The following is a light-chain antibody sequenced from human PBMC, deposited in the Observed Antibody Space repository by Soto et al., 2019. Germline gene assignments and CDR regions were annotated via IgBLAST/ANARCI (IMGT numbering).Light chain of an antibody. J-gene: IGKJ5*01. CDR2: GAS. V-gene: IGKV3D-7*01. Sequence: EIGMRQYPDTLSLSAGEGATVSCRAIQSVSSSYLAWYQQKPGQAPRLLIYGASTRATGIPARFSGSGSGTEFTLTISSLQSEDFAVYYCQQDNTLPPIPFGDGTRLEIK. CDR3: QQDNTLPPIP. CDR1: QSVSSSY.